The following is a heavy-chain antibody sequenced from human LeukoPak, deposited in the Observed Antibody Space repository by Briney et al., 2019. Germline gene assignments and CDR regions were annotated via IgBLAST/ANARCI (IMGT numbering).Heavy chain of an antibody. V-gene: IGHV1-18*01. CDR2: ISAYNGNT. Sequence: GASVTVSRKASVYSFSSYGNSWVWHPPGQGLEWMGWISAYNGNTNKRQKLHGRVTITTDTSTSTAYMDLRSLRSDETAMYYCARDSPDGSGTYYNDSPDYWGQGTLVTVSS. CDR3: ARDSPDGSGTYYNDSPDY. J-gene: IGHJ4*02. D-gene: IGHD3-10*01. CDR1: VYSFSSYG.